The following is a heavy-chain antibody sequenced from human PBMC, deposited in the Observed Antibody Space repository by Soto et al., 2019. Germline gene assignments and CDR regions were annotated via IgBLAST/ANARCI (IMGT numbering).Heavy chain of an antibody. V-gene: IGHV1-18*01. CDR2: ISAYNVNT. Sequence: QVQLVQSGAEVKKPGASVKVSCKASGYTFTSYGITWVRQAPGQGLEGMGWISAYNVNTNYPQKLQGRVTMTTDTSTSTAYMELRSLRSDDTAVYYCARGTMVRGVIIAYGMDVWGQGTTVTVSS. J-gene: IGHJ6*02. CDR1: GYTFTSYG. CDR3: ARGTMVRGVIIAYGMDV. D-gene: IGHD3-10*01.